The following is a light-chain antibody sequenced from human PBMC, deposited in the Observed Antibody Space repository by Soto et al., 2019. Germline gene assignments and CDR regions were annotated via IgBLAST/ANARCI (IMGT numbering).Light chain of an antibody. V-gene: IGKV3-20*01. Sequence: EIVLTQSPGTLSLSPGERATLSCRASQSVSSTYIAWYQQNPGQAPRLLIYGASSRATGIPDRFSGGGSGTDFTLTTSGLGLEDFPGYFFQHYGSPPPSTFGQGTKVETK. J-gene: IGKJ2*01. CDR2: GAS. CDR1: QSVSSTY. CDR3: QHYGSPPPST.